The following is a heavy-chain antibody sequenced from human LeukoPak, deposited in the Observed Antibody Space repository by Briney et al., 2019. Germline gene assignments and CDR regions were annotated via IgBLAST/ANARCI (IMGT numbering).Heavy chain of an antibody. Sequence: SQTLSLTCTVSGGSISSGGYYWSWIRQHQGRGLDGIGYIYYSGSTYYNPSLKSRVTISVDTSKNQFSLKLSSVTAADTAVYYCARERTYGSGSYSLWGQGTLVTVSS. V-gene: IGHV4-31*03. J-gene: IGHJ4*02. D-gene: IGHD3-10*01. CDR3: ARERTYGSGSYSL. CDR2: IYYSGST. CDR1: GGSISSGGYY.